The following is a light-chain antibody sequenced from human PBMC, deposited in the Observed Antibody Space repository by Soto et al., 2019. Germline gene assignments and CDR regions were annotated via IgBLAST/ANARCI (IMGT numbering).Light chain of an antibody. CDR1: QSISSY. CDR3: QQSYSTPWT. CDR2: AAS. J-gene: IGKJ1*01. V-gene: IGKV1-39*01. Sequence: DIPMTQSPSSLSASVGDRVTITCRASQSISSYLNWYQQKPGKAPKLLIYAASSLQSGVPSRFSGSGSGTDFTLTISSRQPEDFATYYCQQSYSTPWTVGQGTKVEIK.